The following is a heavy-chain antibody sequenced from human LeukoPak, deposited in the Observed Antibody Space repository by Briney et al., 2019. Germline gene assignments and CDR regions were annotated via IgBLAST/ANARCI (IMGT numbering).Heavy chain of an antibody. CDR3: ARDREMATIDFFDY. Sequence: PGGSLRLSCAASGFIFSSYGMHWVRQAPGKGLEWVAVISYDGSNKYYVDSVKGRFTISIDNSKNTVYLQMNSLRAEDTAVYYCARDREMATIDFFDYWGQGIVVTVSS. D-gene: IGHD5-24*01. CDR2: ISYDGSNK. V-gene: IGHV3-30*03. J-gene: IGHJ4*02. CDR1: GFIFSSYG.